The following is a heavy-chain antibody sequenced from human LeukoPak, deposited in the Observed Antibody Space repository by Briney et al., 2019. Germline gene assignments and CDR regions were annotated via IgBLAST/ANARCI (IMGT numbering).Heavy chain of an antibody. V-gene: IGHV1-69*05. CDR2: IIPIFGTA. D-gene: IGHD6-6*01. CDR1: GGTFSSYA. CDR3: AREGSSSSFDY. J-gene: IGHJ4*02. Sequence: EASVKVSCKASGGTFSSYAISWVRQAPGQGLEWMGRIIPIFGTANYAQKFQGRVTITTDESTSTAYMELSSLRSEDTAVYYCAREGSSSSFDYWGQGTLVTVSS.